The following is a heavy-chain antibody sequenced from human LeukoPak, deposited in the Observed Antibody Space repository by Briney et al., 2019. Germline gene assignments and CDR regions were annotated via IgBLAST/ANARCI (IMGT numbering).Heavy chain of an antibody. V-gene: IGHV4-39*01. J-gene: IGHJ6*03. Sequence: SETLSLTCTVSGISISSSYFYWGWIRQPPGKGLEWIGSISYSGNSYFNPSLKSRVTISVDTSENQFSLKLSSMTAAGTALYYCARLSSSSNYYYSYMDVWGKGPTVTVSS. CDR2: ISYSGNS. CDR3: ARLSSSSNYYYSYMDV. D-gene: IGHD6-6*01. CDR1: GISISSSYFY.